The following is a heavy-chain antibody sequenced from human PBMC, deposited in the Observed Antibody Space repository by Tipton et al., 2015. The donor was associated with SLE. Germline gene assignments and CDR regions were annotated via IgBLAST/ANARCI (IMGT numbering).Heavy chain of an antibody. D-gene: IGHD1-1*01. Sequence: SLRLSCAASGFIFNRYAMHWVRQAPGKGLEWVAVISSGGSDKFYTDSVKGRFTVSRDYSKDTLYLQMDGLRPEDTAVYYCARDPDSDNWLLHYSGQGSLVTVSS. CDR1: GFIFNRYA. CDR3: ARDPDSDNWLLHY. J-gene: IGHJ4*02. V-gene: IGHV3-30*04. CDR2: ISSGGSDK.